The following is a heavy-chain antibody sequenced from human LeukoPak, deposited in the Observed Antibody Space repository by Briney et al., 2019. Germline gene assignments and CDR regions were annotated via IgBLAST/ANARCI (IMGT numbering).Heavy chain of an antibody. CDR2: IYHSGST. CDR3: AREDYYGSGSYYNVGAFDI. Sequence: SETLSLTCAVSGGSISSSNWWSWVRQPPGKGLERIGEIYHSGSTNYNPSLKSRVTISVDKSKNQFSLKLSSVTAADTAVYYCAREDYYGSGSYYNVGAFDIWGQGTMVTVSS. CDR1: GGSISSSNW. V-gene: IGHV4-4*02. J-gene: IGHJ3*02. D-gene: IGHD3-10*01.